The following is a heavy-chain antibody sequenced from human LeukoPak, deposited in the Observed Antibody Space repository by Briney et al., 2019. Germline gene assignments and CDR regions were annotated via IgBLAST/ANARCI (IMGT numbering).Heavy chain of an antibody. CDR3: AKDIAAGGSYRYFDL. Sequence: GGSLRLSCAASGFTFSSYAMSWVRQAPGKGLEWVSIISSGGTSTYYADSVKGRFTISRDNSKNTLYLQMNSLRAEDTALYYCAKDIAAGGSYRYFDLWGRGTLVTVSS. CDR1: GFTFSSYA. J-gene: IGHJ2*01. V-gene: IGHV3-23*01. D-gene: IGHD6-13*01. CDR2: ISSGGTST.